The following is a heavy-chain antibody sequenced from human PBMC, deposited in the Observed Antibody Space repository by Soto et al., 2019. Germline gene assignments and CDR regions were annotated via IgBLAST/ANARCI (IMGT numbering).Heavy chain of an antibody. Sequence: QVQLVESGGGVVQPGRSLRLSCAASGFTIKNYAMHWVRQAPGKGLEWVAAISSDGNNKEYGDSAKGRFTISRDNSKNXLNMQMNNRRAEDTAVYYCATDWGRDWLLPGSVDYWGQGTLVTVSS. D-gene: IGHD3-9*01. CDR3: ATDWGRDWLLPGSVDY. CDR2: ISSDGNNK. J-gene: IGHJ4*02. V-gene: IGHV3-30*03. CDR1: GFTIKNYA.